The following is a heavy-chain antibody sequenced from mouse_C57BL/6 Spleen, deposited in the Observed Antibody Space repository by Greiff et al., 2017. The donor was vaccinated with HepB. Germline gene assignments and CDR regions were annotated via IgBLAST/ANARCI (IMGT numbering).Heavy chain of an antibody. CDR3: ASPFTTVVAKAY. J-gene: IGHJ3*01. Sequence: QVQLQQSGAELMKPGASVKLSCKATGYTFTGYWIEWVKQRPGHGLEWIGEILPGSGSTNYNEKFKGKATFTADTSSNTAYMQLSSLTTEDSAIYYCASPFTTVVAKAYWGQGTLVTVSA. D-gene: IGHD1-1*01. V-gene: IGHV1-9*01. CDR2: ILPGSGST. CDR1: GYTFTGYW.